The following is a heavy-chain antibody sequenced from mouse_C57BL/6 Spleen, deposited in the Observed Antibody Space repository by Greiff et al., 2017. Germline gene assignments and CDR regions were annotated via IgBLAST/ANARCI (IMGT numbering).Heavy chain of an antibody. CDR1: GFNIKDYY. CDR3: FISTMITTVYFDY. V-gene: IGHV14-2*01. CDR2: IDPEDGEI. D-gene: IGHD2-4*01. Sequence: EVQLQQSGAELVKPGASVKLSCTASGFNIKDYYMHWVKQRTEQGLEWIGRIDPEDGEIKYAPKFQGKATLTADTSSNTAYLKLSSLTSEGTAVDYCFISTMITTVYFDYWGQGTTLTVSS. J-gene: IGHJ2*01.